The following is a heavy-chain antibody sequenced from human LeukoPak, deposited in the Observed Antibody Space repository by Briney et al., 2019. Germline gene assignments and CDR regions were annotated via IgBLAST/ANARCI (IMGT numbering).Heavy chain of an antibody. CDR3: ARLPMTTVTTSDY. D-gene: IGHD4-11*01. Sequence: GASVKVSCKASGYTFTSYYIHWVRQAPGQGLEWMGIINPSGGSTSYAQKFQGRVTMTRDMSTSTVYMELSSLRSEDTAVYYCARLPMTTVTTSDYWGQGTLVTVSS. CDR1: GYTFTSYY. V-gene: IGHV1-46*01. J-gene: IGHJ4*02. CDR2: INPSGGST.